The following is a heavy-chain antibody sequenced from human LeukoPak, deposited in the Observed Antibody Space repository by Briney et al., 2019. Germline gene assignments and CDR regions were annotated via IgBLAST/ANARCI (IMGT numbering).Heavy chain of an antibody. CDR1: GGSISSGSYY. V-gene: IGHV4-61*02. D-gene: IGHD3-3*01. J-gene: IGHJ4*02. CDR3: ARPPGYYDFWSGYFDY. Sequence: PSETLSLTCTVSGGSISSGSYYWSWIRQPAGKGLEWIGRIYTSGSTNYNPSLKSRVTISVDTSKNQFSLKLSSVTAADTAVYYCARPPGYYDFWSGYFDYWGQGTLVTVSS. CDR2: IYTSGST.